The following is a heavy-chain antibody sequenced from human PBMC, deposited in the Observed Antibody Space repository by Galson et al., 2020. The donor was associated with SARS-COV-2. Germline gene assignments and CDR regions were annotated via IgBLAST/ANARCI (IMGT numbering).Heavy chain of an antibody. V-gene: IGHV3-7*01. Sequence: GESLKISCAVSGFTFKDFWMSWFRQVSGKGPEWVANIRGDGSETNYADSVKGRFSISRDNDENFLYLQMNSLRVEDTAVYYCTREGWQGGYWGQGTRVTVSS. CDR3: TREGWQGGY. D-gene: IGHD6-19*01. CDR1: GFTFKDFW. J-gene: IGHJ4*02. CDR2: IRGDGSET.